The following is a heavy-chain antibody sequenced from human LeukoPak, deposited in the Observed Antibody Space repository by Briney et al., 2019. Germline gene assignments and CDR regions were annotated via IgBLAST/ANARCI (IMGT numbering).Heavy chain of an antibody. D-gene: IGHD6-25*01. J-gene: IGHJ4*02. CDR2: IYYSGST. Sequence: KPSETLSLTCTVSGGSSSSSSYYWGWIRQPPGKGLEWIVSIYYSGSTYYNPSLKSRVTISVDTSKNQFFLKLSSVTAADTAVYYCARHTALQPFDSWGQGTLVTVSS. V-gene: IGHV4-39*01. CDR3: ARHTALQPFDS. CDR1: GGSSSSSSYY.